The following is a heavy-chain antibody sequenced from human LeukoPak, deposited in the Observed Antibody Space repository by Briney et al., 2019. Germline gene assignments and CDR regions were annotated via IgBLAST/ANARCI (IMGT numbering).Heavy chain of an antibody. J-gene: IGHJ4*02. Sequence: ASVKVSCKASGYTFTGYYMHWVRQAPGQGLEWMGRINPNSGGTNYAQKFQGRVTTTRDTSISTAYMEVSRLRSDDTAVYYCARSLYGDYFFDYWGQGTLVTVSS. CDR3: ARSLYGDYFFDY. V-gene: IGHV1-2*06. CDR1: GYTFTGYY. D-gene: IGHD4-17*01. CDR2: INPNSGGT.